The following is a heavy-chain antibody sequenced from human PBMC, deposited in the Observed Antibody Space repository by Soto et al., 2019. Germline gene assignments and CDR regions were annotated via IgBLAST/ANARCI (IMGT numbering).Heavy chain of an antibody. D-gene: IGHD2-15*01. J-gene: IGHJ4*02. CDR2: VRSGGTSI. CDR3: ARGSVAALDF. V-gene: IGHV3-74*01. CDR1: GFTFSEYW. Sequence: EVQLVESGGGLVQPGGSLRLSCAASGFTFSEYWMHWVRQAPVKGLVWVARVRSGGTSISYADSVNGRFTISRDNAKSTLYLQMNSLRSEDTAMYVCARGSVAALDFWVQGTLVTVSS.